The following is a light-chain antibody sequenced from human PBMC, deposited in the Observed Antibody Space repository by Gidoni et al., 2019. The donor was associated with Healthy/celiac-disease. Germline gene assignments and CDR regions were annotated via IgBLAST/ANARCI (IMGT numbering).Light chain of an antibody. Sequence: SYELTQPPQVAVSPGQPASITCSGDKLGDKYACWYQQKPGQSPVLVIYQDSKRPSGIPERFSGSNSGNTATLTISGTQAMDEADYYCQAWDSSRGVFGTGTKVTVL. CDR3: QAWDSSRGV. CDR2: QDS. V-gene: IGLV3-1*01. CDR1: KLGDKY. J-gene: IGLJ1*01.